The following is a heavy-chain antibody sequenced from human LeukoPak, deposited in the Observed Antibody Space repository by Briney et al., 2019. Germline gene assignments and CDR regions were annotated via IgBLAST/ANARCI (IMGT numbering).Heavy chain of an antibody. CDR1: GGSFSGYY. V-gene: IGHV4-34*01. D-gene: IGHD3/OR15-3a*01. CDR3: ARQTGSGLFILP. Sequence: SETLSLTCAVYGGSFSGYYWSWIRQPPGKGLEWIGEINHSGSTNYKPSLKSRVTISVDKSKNQFSLKLTSVTAADTAVYYCARQTGSGLFILPGGQGTLVTVSS. J-gene: IGHJ4*02. CDR2: INHSGST.